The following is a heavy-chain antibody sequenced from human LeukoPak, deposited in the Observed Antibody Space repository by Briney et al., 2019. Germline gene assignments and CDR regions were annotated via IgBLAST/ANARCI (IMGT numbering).Heavy chain of an antibody. D-gene: IGHD4-17*01. CDR2: ISGSSSNT. J-gene: IGHJ4*02. CDR1: GFTFSSYA. V-gene: IGHV3-23*01. Sequence: PGGSLRLSCAASGFTFSSYAMSWVRQAPGKGLEWVSAISGSSSNTYYSDSVKGRFTISRDNSKNTLYLQMNSLRADDTAVYYCAKDLLDQDYGDYYFDYWGQGTLVTVSS. CDR3: AKDLLDQDYGDYYFDY.